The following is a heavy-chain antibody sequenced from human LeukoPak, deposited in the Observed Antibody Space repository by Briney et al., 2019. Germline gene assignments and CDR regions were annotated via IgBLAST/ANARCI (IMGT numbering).Heavy chain of an antibody. D-gene: IGHD2-15*01. V-gene: IGHV1-46*01. CDR2: INPSGGST. J-gene: IGHJ6*02. CDR3: ARDNIPNDYIVVVVAATQYYYYYYGMDG. Sequence: ASVKVSCKASGYTFTSYYMHWVRQAPGQGLEWMGIINPSGGSTSYAQTFQGRVAMTRATSRSTIYMEQSSLRSEDTAVYYCARDNIPNDYIVVVVAATQYYYYYYGMDGWGQGTTVTVSS. CDR1: GYTFTSYY.